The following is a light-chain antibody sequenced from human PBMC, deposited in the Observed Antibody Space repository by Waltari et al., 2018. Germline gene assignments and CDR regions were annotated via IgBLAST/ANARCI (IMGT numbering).Light chain of an antibody. CDR2: RSV. CDR3: VAWDDSLSGLWV. V-gene: IGLV1-47*01. Sequence: QSVLTQSPSASGTPGQRVTISCSGSSSNIRSNYVYWSQQLPGTAPKLLIYRSVQRPSGVPARFSGSKSGTSASLAISGLRSEDEGDYYCVAWDDSLSGLWVFGGGTKLTVL. J-gene: IGLJ3*02. CDR1: SSNIRSNY.